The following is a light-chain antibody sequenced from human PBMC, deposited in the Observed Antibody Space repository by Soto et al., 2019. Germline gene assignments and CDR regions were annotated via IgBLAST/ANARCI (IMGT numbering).Light chain of an antibody. J-gene: IGLJ3*02. V-gene: IGLV2-14*03. CDR3: AVYTSSDML. CDR2: DVS. Sequence: QSALTQPASVSGSPGQSITISCTGTNHDIGGCTYVSWYRHHPGKAPELLIYDVSNRPSGVSNRFSGSKSGSTASLTISRLQADDEAAYYCAVYTSSDMLFGGGTKVTVL. CDR1: NHDIGGCTY.